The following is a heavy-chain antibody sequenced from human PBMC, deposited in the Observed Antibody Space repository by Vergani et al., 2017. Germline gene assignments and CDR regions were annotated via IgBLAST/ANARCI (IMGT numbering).Heavy chain of an antibody. J-gene: IGHJ4*02. CDR3: ARLLLLPDY. CDR2: IFWDDDK. CDR1: RCSLSTSGVG. D-gene: IGHD3-16*01. V-gene: IGHV2-5*02. Sequence: SRCSLSTSGVGVGWIRQPPGQALEWLALIFWDDDKRYSPSLKSRLTITKDTSKNQVVLTMTNMDPVDTATYYCARLLLLPDYWGQGTLVTVSS.